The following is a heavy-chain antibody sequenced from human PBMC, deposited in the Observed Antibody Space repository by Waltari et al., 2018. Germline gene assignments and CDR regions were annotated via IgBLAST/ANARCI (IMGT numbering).Heavy chain of an antibody. CDR3: ARVVTYRRYGGNSGFDY. J-gene: IGHJ4*02. CDR2: INHSGSI. D-gene: IGHD4-17*01. Sequence: QVQLQQWGAGLLKPSETLSLTCAVYGGSFSGYYWSWIRPPPRKGLELIVEINHSGSINYYPSLKSRVTISVDTSKNQFSLKLSSVTAADTAVYYCARVVTYRRYGGNSGFDYWGQGTLVTVSS. V-gene: IGHV4-34*01. CDR1: GGSFSGYY.